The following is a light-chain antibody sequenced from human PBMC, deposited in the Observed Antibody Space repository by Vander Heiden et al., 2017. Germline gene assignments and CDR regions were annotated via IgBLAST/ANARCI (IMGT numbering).Light chain of an antibody. V-gene: IGKV1-39*01. CDR3: QQSYSTPLT. CDR2: AAS. CDR1: QSISSY. J-gene: IGKJ3*01. Sequence: DIQKTQSPPSLSASVGDRVTITCRASQSISSYLNWYQQKPGKAPKLLIYAASSLQSGVPSRFSGSGSGTDFTLTISSLQPEDFATYYCQQSYSTPLTFGPGTKVDIK.